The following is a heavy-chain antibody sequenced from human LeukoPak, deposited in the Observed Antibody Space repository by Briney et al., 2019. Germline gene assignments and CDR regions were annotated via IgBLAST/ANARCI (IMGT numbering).Heavy chain of an antibody. CDR1: DGSINSYY. CDR2: IYYNGNT. CDR3: ARGRSNYYGMDV. D-gene: IGHD1-26*01. V-gene: IGHV4-59*01. J-gene: IGHJ6*02. Sequence: SETLSLTCSVSDGSINSYYWNWIRRPPGKGLEWIGYIYYNGNTNYSPSLKCRVTMSVDTSKNLFSLEVSSVTAADTVVYYCARGRSNYYGMDVWGQGTTVTVSS.